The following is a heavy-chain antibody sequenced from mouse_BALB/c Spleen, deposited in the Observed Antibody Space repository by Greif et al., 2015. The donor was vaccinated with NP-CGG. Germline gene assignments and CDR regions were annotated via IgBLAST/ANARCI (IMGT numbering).Heavy chain of an antibody. D-gene: IGHD1-1*01. V-gene: IGHV14-3*02. CDR2: IVPANDNT. J-gene: IGHJ3*01. CDR1: GFNIKDTY. CDR3: ATYYYGSSGFAY. Sequence: EVQLQQSGAEFVKPGASVKLSCTASGFNIKDTYMTWVKQRPEQGLEWIGRIVPANDNTKYDPKFQGKATITADTSSNTAYLQLSSLTSEDTAVYYCATYYYGSSGFAYWGQGTLVTVSA.